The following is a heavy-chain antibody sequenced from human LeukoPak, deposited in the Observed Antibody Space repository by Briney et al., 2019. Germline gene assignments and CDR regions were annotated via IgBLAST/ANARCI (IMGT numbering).Heavy chain of an antibody. J-gene: IGHJ4*02. CDR1: GFTFSDYW. D-gene: IGHD3-16*01. Sequence: PPGGPLSLSCAASGFTFSDYWMTWVRQAPGKGLEWVDNINQEGSEKYYVDSVKGRFTISRDNAKKSLYLQMNSLTVEDTAVYYCARIKLWSFEYWGQGTLVTVSS. CDR2: INQEGSEK. V-gene: IGHV3-7*04. CDR3: ARIKLWSFEY.